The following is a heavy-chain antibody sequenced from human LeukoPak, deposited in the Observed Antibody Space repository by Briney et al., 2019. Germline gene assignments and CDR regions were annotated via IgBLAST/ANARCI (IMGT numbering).Heavy chain of an antibody. CDR2: IYPGDSDT. V-gene: IGHV5-51*01. CDR1: GYSFTNYW. Sequence: GESLKISSKGSGYSFTNYWIAWVRQMPGKGLEWMGIIYPGDSDTRYSPSFQGQVTISADKSMSTAYLQWSSLKASDIAMYFCARRGGAYPFDYWGQGTLVTVSS. J-gene: IGHJ4*02. D-gene: IGHD3-16*01. CDR3: ARRGGAYPFDY.